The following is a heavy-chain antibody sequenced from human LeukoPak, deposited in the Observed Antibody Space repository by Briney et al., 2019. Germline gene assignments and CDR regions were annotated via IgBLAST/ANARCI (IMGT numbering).Heavy chain of an antibody. J-gene: IGHJ1*01. D-gene: IGHD6-13*01. V-gene: IGHV3-30*18. CDR1: GFTFSSYG. CDR3: AKESDLGYSSSEFQH. CDR2: ISYDGSNK. Sequence: GGSLRLSCAASGFTFSSYGVHWVRQAPGKGLEWVAVISYDGSNKNYADSVKGRFTISRDNSKNTLYLQMNSLRAEDTALYYCAKESDLGYSSSEFQHWGQGTLVSVSS.